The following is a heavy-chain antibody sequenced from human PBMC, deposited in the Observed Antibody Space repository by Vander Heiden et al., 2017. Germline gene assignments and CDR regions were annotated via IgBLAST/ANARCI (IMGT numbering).Heavy chain of an antibody. CDR1: GFTFSSYG. V-gene: IGHV3-30*18. CDR2: ITHDVSNK. CDR3: ANGYSSTSCYTEYFQH. Sequence: VKLVAYEGSVVQPGRSMRLSCAASGFTFSSYGFQSVRQTPVNRLVWIAVITHDVSNKYYADSVNGQFTVSRDNSNNTMYLQMNSLRAEHTAVYYCANGYSSTSCYTEYFQHWAHATLVTVSS. D-gene: IGHD2-2*02. J-gene: IGHJ1*01.